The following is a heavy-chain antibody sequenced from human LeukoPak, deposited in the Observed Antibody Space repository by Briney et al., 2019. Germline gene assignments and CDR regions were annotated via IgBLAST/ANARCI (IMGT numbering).Heavy chain of an antibody. CDR2: MYYSGST. CDR1: GGSINSGSYY. D-gene: IGHD2-8*01. V-gene: IGHV4-31*03. CDR3: ARLYDSFRAFDI. J-gene: IGHJ3*02. Sequence: SETRSLTCSVSGGSINSGSYYWSWIRQHPEKGLEWIGYMYYSGSTYYNPSLKSRVTISVDTSKNQFSLKLNSVTAADTAVYYCARLYDSFRAFDIWGQGTIITVSS.